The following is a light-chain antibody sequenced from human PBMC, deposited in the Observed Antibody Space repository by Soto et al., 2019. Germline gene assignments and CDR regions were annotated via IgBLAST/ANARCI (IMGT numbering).Light chain of an antibody. CDR3: SSYTSSSTYV. J-gene: IGLJ1*01. CDR1: SSDVGGYNY. CDR2: DVS. Sequence: QSVLTQPASVSGSPGQSITISCTGTSSDVGGYNYVSWYQQHPGKAPKLMIYDVSNQPSGVSNRFSGSKSGNTASLTISGLQAEDEADYYCSSYTSSSTYVFATGTKVTVL. V-gene: IGLV2-14*01.